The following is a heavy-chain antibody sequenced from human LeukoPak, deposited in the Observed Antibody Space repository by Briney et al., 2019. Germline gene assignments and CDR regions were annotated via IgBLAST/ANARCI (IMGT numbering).Heavy chain of an antibody. D-gene: IGHD5-24*01. CDR3: AKVRFDDAFDI. Sequence: GGSLRLSCAAPGITFSSYAMHWVRQAPGKGLEWVAVISYDGSNKYYADSVKGRSTISRDNSKNTLYLQMNSLRAEDTAVYYCAKVRFDDAFDIWGQGTMVTVSS. CDR1: GITFSSYA. CDR2: ISYDGSNK. J-gene: IGHJ3*02. V-gene: IGHV3-30*04.